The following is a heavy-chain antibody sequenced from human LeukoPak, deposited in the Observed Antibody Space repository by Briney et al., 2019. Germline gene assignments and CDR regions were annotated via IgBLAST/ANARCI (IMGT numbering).Heavy chain of an antibody. Sequence: SETLSLTCTVSGGSISSYYWSWIRQPPGKGLEWIGYIYYSGSTNYNPSLKSRVTISVDTSKNQFSLKLSSVTAADTAVYYCASDRTITRGNDAFDIWGQGTMVTVSS. D-gene: IGHD3-10*01. CDR3: ASDRTITRGNDAFDI. V-gene: IGHV4-59*01. J-gene: IGHJ3*02. CDR2: IYYSGST. CDR1: GGSISSYY.